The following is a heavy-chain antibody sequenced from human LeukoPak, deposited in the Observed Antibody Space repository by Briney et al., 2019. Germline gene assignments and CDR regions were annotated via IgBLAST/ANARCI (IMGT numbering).Heavy chain of an antibody. D-gene: IGHD3-22*01. CDR1: GYTFAGYY. V-gene: IGHV1-2*02. CDR2: INPNSGGT. Sequence: GASVKVSCKASGYTFAGYYMHWVRQAPGQGLEWMGWINPNSGGTNYAQKFQGRATMTRDTSISTAYMELSRLRSDDTAVYCCARGLPHYYDSSGTAKYNWFDPWGQGTLVTVSS. J-gene: IGHJ5*02. CDR3: ARGLPHYYDSSGTAKYNWFDP.